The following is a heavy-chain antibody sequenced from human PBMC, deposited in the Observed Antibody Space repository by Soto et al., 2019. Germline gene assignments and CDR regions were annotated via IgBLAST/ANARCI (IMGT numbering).Heavy chain of an antibody. CDR1: GSTLDNCG. D-gene: IGHD3-3*01. V-gene: IGHV3-23*01. CDR2: VSGRSVLT. Sequence: GGSLRLSCAASGSTLDNCGVSWVRQAPGKGLEWVSGVSGRSVLTYYADSVKGRFTISRDDSRNTFYLQMNGLRAEDTAVYFCAKGSEHHRFLDLWGRGTLVTVSS. J-gene: IGHJ2*01. CDR3: AKGSEHHRFLDL.